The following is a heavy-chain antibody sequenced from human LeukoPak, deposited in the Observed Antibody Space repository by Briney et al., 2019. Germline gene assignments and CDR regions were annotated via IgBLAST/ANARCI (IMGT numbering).Heavy chain of an antibody. CDR2: INTNTGNP. D-gene: IGHD6-19*01. V-gene: IGHV7-4-1*02. CDR3: ARDIIAVAGKVATDDS. CDR1: GYTFTSYA. Sequence: ASVKVSCKASGYTFTSYALNWVRHDPGQGLERLGWINTNTGNPTYAQGFTGRFVFSLDTSVSTAYLQISSLKAEDTAVYYCARDIIAVAGKVATDDSWGQGTLVTVSS. J-gene: IGHJ5*01.